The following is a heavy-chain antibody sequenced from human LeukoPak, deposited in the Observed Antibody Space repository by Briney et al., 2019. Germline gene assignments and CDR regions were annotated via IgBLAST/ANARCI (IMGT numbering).Heavy chain of an antibody. CDR3: ARQGGRFGGKFDY. J-gene: IGHJ4*02. CDR1: GFTFSSYE. Sequence: PGGSLRLSCAASGFTFSSYEMNWVRQAPGKGLEWVSYISSSGSTIYYADSVKGRFTISRDNAKNSLYLQMNSLRAEDTAVYYCARQGGRFGGKFDYWGQGTLVTVSS. CDR2: ISSSGSTI. D-gene: IGHD3-10*01. V-gene: IGHV3-48*03.